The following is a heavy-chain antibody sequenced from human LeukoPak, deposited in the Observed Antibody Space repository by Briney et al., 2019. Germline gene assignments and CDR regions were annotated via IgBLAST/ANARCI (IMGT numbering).Heavy chain of an antibody. J-gene: IGHJ4*02. CDR1: GYTFTSYG. CDR2: ISAYNGNT. V-gene: IGHV1-18*01. CDR3: AKSSSTWPPVYFFDY. D-gene: IGHD6-13*01. Sequence: GAPVKVSCKASGYTFTSYGISWVRQAPGQGLEWMGWISAYNGNTYYVQHLQGRVTMTTDTSTSTAYMGLRSLRSDDTAVYYCAKSSSTWPPVYFFDYWGQGTLVTVSS.